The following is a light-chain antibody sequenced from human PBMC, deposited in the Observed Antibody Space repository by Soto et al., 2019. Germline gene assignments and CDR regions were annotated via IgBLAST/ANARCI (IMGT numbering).Light chain of an antibody. J-gene: IGKJ5*01. Sequence: DIQMTPSPSFMSASVGDRVTVTCRESQGINRWLAWYQQKPGKAPKLLIYTTSTLASGVPSRFSGSGSGTDFTLTISSLQPEDFATYYCQQANTLPITFGQGTRLEIK. CDR1: QGINRW. CDR3: QQANTLPIT. V-gene: IGKV1-12*01. CDR2: TTS.